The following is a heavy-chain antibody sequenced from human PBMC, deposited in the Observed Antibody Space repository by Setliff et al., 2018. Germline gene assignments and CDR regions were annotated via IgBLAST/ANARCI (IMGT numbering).Heavy chain of an antibody. J-gene: IGHJ6*03. CDR3: ARPLYYNFWSGYPDYYYMDV. D-gene: IGHD3-3*01. CDR2: IYYSGST. Sequence: PSETLSLTCTVSGGSISSSSYYWGWIRQPPGKGLEWIGSIYYSGSTYYNPSLKVRVTISVDTSKNQFSLKLSSVTAADTAVYYCARPLYYNFWSGYPDYYYMDVWGKGTTVTVSS. CDR1: GGSISSSSYY. V-gene: IGHV4-39*01.